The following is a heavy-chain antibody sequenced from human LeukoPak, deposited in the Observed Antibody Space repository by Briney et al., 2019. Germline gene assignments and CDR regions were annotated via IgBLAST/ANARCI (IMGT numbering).Heavy chain of an antibody. V-gene: IGHV4-34*01. CDR2: INHSGST. J-gene: IGHJ4*02. CDR1: GGSFSGYY. D-gene: IGHD2/OR15-2a*01. CDR3: AITSKTRTFSFDY. Sequence: SETLSLTCAVYGGSFSGYYWSWIRQPPGKGLEWIGEINHSGSTNYNPSLKSRVTISVDTSKNQFFLKLSSVTAADTAVYYCAITSKTRTFSFDYWGQGTLVTVSS.